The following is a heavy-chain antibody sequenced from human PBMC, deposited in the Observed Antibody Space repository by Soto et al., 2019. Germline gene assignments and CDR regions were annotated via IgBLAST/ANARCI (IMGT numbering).Heavy chain of an antibody. CDR1: GFAFSNAW. V-gene: IGHV3-15*07. Sequence: GGSLRLSCACSGFAFSNAWINWVRQAPEKGLKRVSRIKSKALGGTTVFAAPVRGRFAITRDDSSNMAYMQMNSLNTEDSVVYYCTTDSYSTMIEVRFVYWGHGALVTVSS. CDR3: TTDSYSTMIEVRFVY. D-gene: IGHD3-22*01. CDR2: IKSKALGGTT. J-gene: IGHJ4*01.